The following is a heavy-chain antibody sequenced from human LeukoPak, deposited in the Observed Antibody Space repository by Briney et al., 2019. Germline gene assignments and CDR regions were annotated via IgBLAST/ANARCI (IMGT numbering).Heavy chain of an antibody. CDR3: ARAPRIAVAGTRGLYFDY. D-gene: IGHD6-19*01. CDR1: GGTFSSYA. J-gene: IGHJ4*02. CDR2: IIPIFGTA. V-gene: IGHV1-69*13. Sequence: SVKVSCKASGGTFSSYAISWVRQAPGQGLEWMGGIIPIFGTANYAQKFQGRVTITADESTSTAYMELSSLRSEDTAVYYCARAPRIAVAGTRGLYFDYWGQGTLVTVSS.